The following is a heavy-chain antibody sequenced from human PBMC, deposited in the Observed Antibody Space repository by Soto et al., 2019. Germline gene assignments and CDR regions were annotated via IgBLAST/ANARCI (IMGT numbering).Heavy chain of an antibody. Sequence: GGSLRLSCAASGFTFSSYAMGWVRQAPGKXLEWVSAISGSGGSTYYADSVKGRFTISRDNSKNTLYLQMNSLRAEDTAVYYCAKASYYYDSSGYYRGFDYWGQGTLVTVSS. CDR1: GFTFSSYA. V-gene: IGHV3-23*01. CDR2: ISGSGGST. CDR3: AKASYYYDSSGYYRGFDY. J-gene: IGHJ4*02. D-gene: IGHD3-22*01.